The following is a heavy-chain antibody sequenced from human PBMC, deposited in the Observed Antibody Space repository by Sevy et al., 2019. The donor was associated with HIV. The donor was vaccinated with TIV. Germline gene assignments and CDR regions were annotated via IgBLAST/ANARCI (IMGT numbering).Heavy chain of an antibody. V-gene: IGHV1-58*01. Sequence: ASVKVSCKASGFTFTSSAVQWVRQARGQRLEWIGWIVAGSGVTDYAPEYQERVTITRDTSTAKIYMELSSLRAEATAVYFCAAEDMTRFGGPLRVFDIWGLGTTVTVSS. CDR1: GFTFTSSA. D-gene: IGHD3-16*01. CDR3: AAEDMTRFGGPLRVFDI. J-gene: IGHJ3*02. CDR2: IVAGSGVT.